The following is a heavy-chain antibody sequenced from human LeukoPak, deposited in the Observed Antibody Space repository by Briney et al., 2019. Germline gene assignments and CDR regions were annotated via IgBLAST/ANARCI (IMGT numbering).Heavy chain of an antibody. D-gene: IGHD1-7*01. Sequence: GGSLRLFCGASGFTFSSYSMNGLRQAPGRGLEWVSSITSSSSSIYYADSVKGRFTISRDNPKRSLYLQMNSLRAEDTAVYYCARRTFPNDPFDVWGQGTVVTVSS. CDR1: GFTFSSYS. CDR3: ARRTFPNDPFDV. V-gene: IGHV3-21*01. J-gene: IGHJ3*01. CDR2: ITSSSSSI.